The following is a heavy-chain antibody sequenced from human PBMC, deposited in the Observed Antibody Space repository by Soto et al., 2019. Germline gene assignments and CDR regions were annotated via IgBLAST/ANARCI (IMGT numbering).Heavy chain of an antibody. Sequence: QVRLVESGGGVVQRGRSLRLSCAASGFTFNIYAMHWVRQAPGKGLEWVAVISHDGTSRYYADSVKGRVTISRDNSKRMVFVQMNSLGVEDTAVYYCVRSSGVPTPDFAYWGQGTLVTVSS. CDR2: ISHDGTSR. D-gene: IGHD3-10*01. V-gene: IGHV3-30-3*01. CDR3: VRSSGVPTPDFAY. J-gene: IGHJ4*02. CDR1: GFTFNIYA.